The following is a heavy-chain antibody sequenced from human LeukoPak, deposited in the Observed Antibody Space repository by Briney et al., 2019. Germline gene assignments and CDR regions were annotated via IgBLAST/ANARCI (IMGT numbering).Heavy chain of an antibody. Sequence: GGSLRLSCAASGFTFSSYAMSWVRQAPGKGLEWVSSISGSGSSTYYADSVKGRFAISRDNSKNTLYLQMSSLGGEDTAIYYCAKGDGYNLSPKYYFDYWGQGTLVTVSS. J-gene: IGHJ4*02. CDR1: GFTFSSYA. V-gene: IGHV3-23*01. D-gene: IGHD5-24*01. CDR2: ISGSGSST. CDR3: AKGDGYNLSPKYYFDY.